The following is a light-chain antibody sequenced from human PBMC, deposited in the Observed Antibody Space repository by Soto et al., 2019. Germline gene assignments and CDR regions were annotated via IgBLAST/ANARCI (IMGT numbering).Light chain of an antibody. CDR2: GNS. CDR1: SSNIGAGYD. CDR3: QPYDSSLSGGV. Sequence: QSVLTQPPSVSGAPGQRVTISCTGSSSNIGAGYDVHWYQQLPGTAPKLLIYGNSNRPSGVPDRFSGSKSGTSASLAITGLRAEDEADYYCQPYDSSLSGGVFGGGTKLPVL. J-gene: IGLJ3*02. V-gene: IGLV1-40*01.